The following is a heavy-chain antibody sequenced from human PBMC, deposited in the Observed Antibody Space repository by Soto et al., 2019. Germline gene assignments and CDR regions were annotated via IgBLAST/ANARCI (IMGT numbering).Heavy chain of an antibody. V-gene: IGHV3-23*01. D-gene: IGHD6-13*01. CDR2: ISGSGGST. CDR3: AKDTDPYSSSWSCY. Sequence: EVQLLESGGGLVQPGGSLRLSCAASGFTFSSYAMNWVRQAPGKGLEWVSAISGSGGSTYYADSVKGRFTISRDNTKNTLYLQMNSLRAEDTAVYYCAKDTDPYSSSWSCYWGQGTLVTVSS. CDR1: GFTFSSYA. J-gene: IGHJ4*02.